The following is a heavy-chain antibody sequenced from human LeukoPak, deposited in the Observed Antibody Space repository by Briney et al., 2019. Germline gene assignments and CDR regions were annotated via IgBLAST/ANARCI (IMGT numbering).Heavy chain of an antibody. Sequence: GGSLRLSCAASGFTFSSYAMSWVRQAPGKGLEWVSAISGSGGSTYYADSVKGRFTISRDNSKNTLYLQMNSLRAEDTAVYYCARARYDYYYYGMDVWGQGTTVTVSS. V-gene: IGHV3-23*01. J-gene: IGHJ6*02. CDR2: ISGSGGST. CDR3: ARARYDYYYYGMDV. D-gene: IGHD3-3*01. CDR1: GFTFSSYA.